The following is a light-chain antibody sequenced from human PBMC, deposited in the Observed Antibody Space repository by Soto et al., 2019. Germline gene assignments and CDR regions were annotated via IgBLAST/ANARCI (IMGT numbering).Light chain of an antibody. CDR2: WAS. V-gene: IGKV4-1*01. Sequence: DIVMTQSPDSLAVSLGERATINCKSSQSVLYSSNNKNCLAWYQQKPGQPPKLLIYWASTRESGVPDRFSGSGSGTDFTLKISRVEAEDVGVYYCMQALQTQTFGQGTKVEIK. CDR1: QSVLYSSNNKNC. CDR3: MQALQTQT. J-gene: IGKJ1*01.